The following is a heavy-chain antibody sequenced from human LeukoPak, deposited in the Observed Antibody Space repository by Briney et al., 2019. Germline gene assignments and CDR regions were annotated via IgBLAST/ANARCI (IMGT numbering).Heavy chain of an antibody. CDR2: IIPIFGTA. CDR1: GGTFSSYA. CDR3: AIDFIGSGSYYAGFDY. V-gene: IGHV1-69*06. J-gene: IGHJ4*02. D-gene: IGHD3-10*01. Sequence: GASVKVSCKASGGTFSSYAISWVRQAPGQGLEWMGGIIPIFGTANYAQKFQGRVTITADKSTSTAYMELSSLRSEDTAVYYCAIDFIGSGSYYAGFDYWGQGTLVTVSS.